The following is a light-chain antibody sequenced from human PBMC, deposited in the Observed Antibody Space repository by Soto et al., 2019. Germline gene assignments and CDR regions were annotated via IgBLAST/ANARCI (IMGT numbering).Light chain of an antibody. CDR1: QSVSSN. Sequence: EIVMTQSPATLSVSPGERATLSCRASQSVSSNLAWYQQKPGQAPRLLIYGASNRATGIPARFSGSGSGTEFTLTISSLQSEDFAVYYCQQYNNWPPRFTFGPGTKVDIK. V-gene: IGKV3-15*01. CDR3: QQYNNWPPRFT. J-gene: IGKJ3*01. CDR2: GAS.